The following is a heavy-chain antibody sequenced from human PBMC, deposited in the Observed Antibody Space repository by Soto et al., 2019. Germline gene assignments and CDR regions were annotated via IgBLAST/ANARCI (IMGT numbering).Heavy chain of an antibody. D-gene: IGHD6-13*01. CDR3: ARHGYSSCWYPDS. Sequence: GESLKISCKGSGYRFTSFWIGWVRQMPGKGLEWMGIIYPGDSDARYSPSFQGQVTISADESINTAYLQWSSLKASDTAMYFCARHGYSSCWYPDSWGQGTLVTVSS. CDR2: IYPGDSDA. V-gene: IGHV5-51*01. CDR1: GYRFTSFW. J-gene: IGHJ4*02.